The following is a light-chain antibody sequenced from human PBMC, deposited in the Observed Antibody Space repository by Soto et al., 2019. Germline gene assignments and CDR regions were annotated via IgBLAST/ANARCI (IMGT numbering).Light chain of an antibody. CDR2: WAS. CDR3: QQYYSTPPYT. J-gene: IGKJ2*01. CDR1: QNVFSMSDSKNY. V-gene: IGKV4-1*01. Sequence: DIVMTQSPDSLALSLGERATINCKSSQNVFSMSDSKNYLAWYQHKPGQPPKLLIYWASTRASGVPDRFSGSGFGTDFTLTISSLQAEDVGVYYCQQYYSTPPYTFGQGTKLEI.